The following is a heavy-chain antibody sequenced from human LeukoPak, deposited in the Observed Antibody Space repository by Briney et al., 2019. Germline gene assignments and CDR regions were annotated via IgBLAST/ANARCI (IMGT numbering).Heavy chain of an antibody. J-gene: IGHJ6*02. CDR2: IYPGDSDT. V-gene: IGHV5-51*01. CDR1: GYSFTSYW. Sequence: GESLKISCKGSGYSFTSYWIGWVRQMPGKGLEWMGIIYPGDSDTRYSPSFQGQVTISADKSISTAYLQWSSLKASDTAMYYCARGSGSSSWYYYYGMDVWDQGTTVTVSS. D-gene: IGHD6-13*01. CDR3: ARGSGSSSWYYYYGMDV.